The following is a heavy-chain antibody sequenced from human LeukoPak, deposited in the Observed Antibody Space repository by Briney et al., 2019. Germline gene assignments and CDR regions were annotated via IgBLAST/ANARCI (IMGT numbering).Heavy chain of an antibody. CDR3: ASVLWFGGIFFDY. D-gene: IGHD3-10*01. CDR1: GITFSDYY. J-gene: IGHJ4*02. Sequence: GGSLRLSCAASGITFSDYYMAWIRQAPGKGLEWVSYISSSGTMINYADSVKGRFTISRDNAKNSLYLQMNSLRVEDTAVYYCASVLWFGGIFFDYWGQGTLVTVSS. V-gene: IGHV3-11*01. CDR2: ISSSGTMI.